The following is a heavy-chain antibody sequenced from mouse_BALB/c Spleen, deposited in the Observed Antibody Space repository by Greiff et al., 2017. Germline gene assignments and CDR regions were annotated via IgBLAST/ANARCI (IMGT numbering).Heavy chain of an antibody. CDR2: IDPFNGGT. Sequence: VQLQQSGPELMKPGASVKISCKASGYSFTSYYMHWVKQSHGKSLEWIGYIDPFNGGTSYNQKFKGKATLTVDKSSSTAYMHLSSLTSEYSAVYYCTSPTMITTRGYAMDYWGQGTSVTVSS. CDR1: GYSFTSYY. CDR3: TSPTMITTRGYAMDY. J-gene: IGHJ4*01. D-gene: IGHD2-4*01. V-gene: IGHV1S135*01.